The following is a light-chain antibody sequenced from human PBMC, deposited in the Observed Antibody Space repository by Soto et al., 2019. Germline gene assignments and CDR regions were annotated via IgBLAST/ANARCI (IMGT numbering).Light chain of an antibody. CDR2: GNS. CDR3: QSYDSSLSGSV. Sequence: QSVLTQPPSVPGAPGQRVTISCTGSSSNIGAGYDVHWYQQLPGTAPKLLIYGNSHRPSGVPYRFSGSKSGTSPSLAITGLQAEDEADYYCQSYDSSLSGSVFGGGTKLTVL. CDR1: SSNIGAGYD. J-gene: IGLJ3*02. V-gene: IGLV1-40*01.